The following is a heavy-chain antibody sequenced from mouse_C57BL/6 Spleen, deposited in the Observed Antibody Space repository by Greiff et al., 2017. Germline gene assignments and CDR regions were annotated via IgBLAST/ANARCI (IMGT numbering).Heavy chain of an antibody. CDR3: TGHYSNWYFDV. CDR2: IRLKSDNYAT. D-gene: IGHD2-5*01. CDR1: GFTFSNYW. V-gene: IGHV6-3*01. J-gene: IGHJ1*03. Sequence: EVKLVESGGGLVQPGGSMKLSCVASGFTFSNYWMNWVRQSPEKGLEWVAQIRLKSDNYATHYAESVKGRFTISRDDSKSSVYLQMNNLRAEDTGIYYCTGHYSNWYFDVWGTGTTVTVSS.